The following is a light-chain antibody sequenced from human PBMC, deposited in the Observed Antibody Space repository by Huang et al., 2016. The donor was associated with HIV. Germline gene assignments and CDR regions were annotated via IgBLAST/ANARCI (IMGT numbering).Light chain of an antibody. CDR3: KQSTYWPWA. J-gene: IGKJ1*01. CDR1: QTLVHLDGNTY. V-gene: IGKV2-30*02. CDR2: KMS. Sequence: VVVTQSPLSLPVTLGQPASISCRSSQTLVHLDGNTYLNWLQQRPGQSPRRLIYKMSKRDFGVPDRFRSGGLCTNSTLNISRVEAEDVGVDYSKQSTYWPWAFGRGTKVEIK.